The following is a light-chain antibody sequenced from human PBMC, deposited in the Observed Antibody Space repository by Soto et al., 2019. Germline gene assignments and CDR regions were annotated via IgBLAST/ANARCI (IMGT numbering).Light chain of an antibody. V-gene: IGLV8-61*01. CDR3: VLYMGSGIWV. J-gene: IGLJ3*02. CDR1: SGSVSTSYY. Sequence: QAVVTQEPSFSVSPGRTVTLTCGLSSGSVSTSYYPSWYQQTPGQAPRTLIYSTNTRSSGVPDRFSGSILGNKAALTITGAQAEDESDYYCVLYMGSGIWVFGGGPKLTVL. CDR2: STN.